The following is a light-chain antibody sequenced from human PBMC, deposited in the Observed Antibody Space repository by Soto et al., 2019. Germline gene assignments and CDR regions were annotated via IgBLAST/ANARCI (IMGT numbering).Light chain of an antibody. CDR1: SSDVGGYNY. CDR3: SSYTSSSSLWV. Sequence: QSVLTQPASVSGSPGQSITISCTGTSSDVGGYNYVSWYQQHPGKAPKLMIYDVSNRPSGVSNRFSGSKSGNTAFLTISGLQAEDEADYYCSSYTSSSSLWVFGTGTKLTVL. V-gene: IGLV2-14*01. CDR2: DVS. J-gene: IGLJ1*01.